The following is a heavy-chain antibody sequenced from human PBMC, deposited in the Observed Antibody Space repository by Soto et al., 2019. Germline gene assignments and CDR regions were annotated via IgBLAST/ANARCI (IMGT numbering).Heavy chain of an antibody. J-gene: IGHJ4*02. D-gene: IGHD3-22*01. V-gene: IGHV3-23*01. Sequence: GCLRLSCAASGFTFNSYVMTWVRQAPGEGVEWVSSVSRSGRGSAYYADSVKGRFTISRDNSENTLFLQMNNLRDEDTALYYCARGRYLDSSDYWVANLPFDHWGLGTLVTVSS. CDR1: GFTFNSYV. CDR2: VSRSGRGSA. CDR3: ARGRYLDSSDYWVANLPFDH.